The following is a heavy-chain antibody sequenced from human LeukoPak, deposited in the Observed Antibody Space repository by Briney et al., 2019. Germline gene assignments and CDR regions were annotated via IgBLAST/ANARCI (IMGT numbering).Heavy chain of an antibody. V-gene: IGHV4-34*01. D-gene: IGHD3-22*01. CDR2: INHSVST. Sequence: SSETLSLTSAVHVGSFSGYSWSWIRQRPGKGLEWIGEINHSVSTNYNTSLKSRVTISVDTSKNQFSLKLSSVTAADTAVYYCARVRPRKYYYDSSGPLIFDYWGQGTLVTVSS. CDR3: ARVRPRKYYYDSSGPLIFDY. CDR1: VGSFSGYS. J-gene: IGHJ4*02.